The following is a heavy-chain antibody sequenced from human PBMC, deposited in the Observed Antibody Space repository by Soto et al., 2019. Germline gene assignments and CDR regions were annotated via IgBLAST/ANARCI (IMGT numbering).Heavy chain of an antibody. CDR2: ISYDGSNK. CDR1: GFTFSSYA. D-gene: IGHD6-19*01. J-gene: IGHJ6*02. Sequence: ESGGGVVQPGRSLRLACAASGFTFSSYAMHWVRQAPGKGLEWVAVISYDGSNKYYADSVKGRFTISRDNSKNTLYLQMNSLRAEDTAVYYCARDGVIAVASPDYYYYGMDVWGQGTTVTVSS. V-gene: IGHV3-30-3*01. CDR3: ARDGVIAVASPDYYYYGMDV.